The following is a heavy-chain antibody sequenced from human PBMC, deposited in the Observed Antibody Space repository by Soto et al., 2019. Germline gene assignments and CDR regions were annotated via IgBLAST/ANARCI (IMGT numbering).Heavy chain of an antibody. CDR3: ARAQTTVTTVYYFDY. CDR1: GGSISSYY. CDR2: IYYSGST. J-gene: IGHJ4*02. V-gene: IGHV4-59*01. D-gene: IGHD4-17*01. Sequence: SETLSLTCTVSGGSISSYYWSWIRQPPGKGLEWIGYIYYSGSTNYNPSLKSRVTISVDTSKNQISLKLSSVTAADTAVYYCARAQTTVTTVYYFDYWGQGTLVTVS.